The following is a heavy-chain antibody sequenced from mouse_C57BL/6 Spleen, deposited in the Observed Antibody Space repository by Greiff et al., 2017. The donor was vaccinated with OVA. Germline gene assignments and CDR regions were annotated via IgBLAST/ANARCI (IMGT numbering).Heavy chain of an antibody. J-gene: IGHJ2*01. V-gene: IGHV1-80*01. CDR2: IYPGDGDT. Sequence: VKLMESGAELVKPGASVKISCKASGYAFSSYWMNWVKQRPGKGLEWIGQIYPGDGDTNYNGKFKGKATLTADKSSSTAYMQRSSLTSEDSAVYFCARERWGDYWGQGTTLTVSS. CDR1: GYAFSSYW. CDR3: ARERWGDY. D-gene: IGHD2-3*01.